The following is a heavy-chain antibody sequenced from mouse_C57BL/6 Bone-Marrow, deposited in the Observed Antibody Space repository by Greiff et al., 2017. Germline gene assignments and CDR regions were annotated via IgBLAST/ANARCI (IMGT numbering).Heavy chain of an antibody. CDR3: ARRWEDYARDD. J-gene: IGHJ4*01. Sequence: QVQLQQPGAELVKPGASVKLSCKASGYTFTSYWMHWVKQRPGQGLEWIGMIHPNSGSTNYNEKFKSKATLTVDKSSSTAYMQLSSLTSEDSAVYYCARRWEDYARDDWGQGTSVTVSS. CDR2: IHPNSGST. V-gene: IGHV1-64*01. CDR1: GYTFTSYW. D-gene: IGHD4-1*01.